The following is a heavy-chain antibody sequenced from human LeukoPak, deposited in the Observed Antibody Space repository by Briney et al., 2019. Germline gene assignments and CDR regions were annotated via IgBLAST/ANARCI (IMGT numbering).Heavy chain of an antibody. V-gene: IGHV1-69*13. D-gene: IGHD2-15*01. CDR3: AVAERGSGGSWLFGY. CDR1: GGTFSSYA. CDR2: IIPIFGTA. J-gene: IGHJ4*02. Sequence: GASVEVSCKASGGTFSSYAISWVRQAPGQGLEWMGGIIPIFGTANYAQKFQGRVTITADESTSTAYMELSSLRSEDTAVYYCAVAERGSGGSWLFGYWGQGTPVTVSS.